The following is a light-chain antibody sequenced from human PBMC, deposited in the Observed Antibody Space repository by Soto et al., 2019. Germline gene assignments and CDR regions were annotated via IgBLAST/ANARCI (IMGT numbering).Light chain of an antibody. J-gene: IGLJ3*02. CDR2: ASN. Sequence: QSVLTQPPSVSGALGQRVTISCTGSSSNIGADYDVHWYQHLPGRAPKLLIYASNHRPSGVPDRFSGSTSGTSASLAIAALQADDEADYYCQSHDSSLGGWGVFGGGTQLTVL. CDR1: SSNIGADYD. V-gene: IGLV1-40*01. CDR3: QSHDSSLGGWGV.